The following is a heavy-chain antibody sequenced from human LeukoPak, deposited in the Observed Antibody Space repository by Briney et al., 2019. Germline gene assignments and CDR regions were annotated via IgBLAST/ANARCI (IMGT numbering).Heavy chain of an antibody. CDR1: GFSFNTYA. Sequence: QPGGSLRLSRAASGFSFNTYAMSWVRQAPGKGLEWVSAISNTGGSTYYADSVKGRFTISRDKSKNTLSLQMNSLRAEDTAVYYCAQQVGYCSSGSCYFTYWGQGTLVTVSS. D-gene: IGHD2-15*01. V-gene: IGHV3-23*01. J-gene: IGHJ1*01. CDR3: AQQVGYCSSGSCYFTY. CDR2: ISNTGGST.